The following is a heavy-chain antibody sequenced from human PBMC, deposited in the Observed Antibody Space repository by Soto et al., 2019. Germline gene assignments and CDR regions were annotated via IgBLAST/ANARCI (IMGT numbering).Heavy chain of an antibody. CDR1: GGSISSYY. J-gene: IGHJ5*02. D-gene: IGHD2-8*01. Sequence: QVQLQESGPGLVKPSETLSLTCTVSGGSISSYYWSWIRQPPGKGLEWIGYIYYSGSTNYNPSPKSRVTISVDTSKNQFSLKLSSVTAADTAVYYCARLGLLDCTNGVGPQRGTNWFDPWGQGTLVTVSS. CDR3: ARLGLLDCTNGVGPQRGTNWFDP. V-gene: IGHV4-59*08. CDR2: IYYSGST.